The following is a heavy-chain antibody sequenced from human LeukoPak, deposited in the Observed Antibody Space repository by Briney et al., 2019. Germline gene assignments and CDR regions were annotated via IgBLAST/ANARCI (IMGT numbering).Heavy chain of an antibody. V-gene: IGHV4-59*01. CDR1: GGSMSGYF. CDR2: IYYSGST. D-gene: IGHD1-1*01. Sequence: SETLSLTCTVSGGSMSGYFWSWIRQPPGKGLEWIGYIYYSGSTNYNPSLKSRVTLSVDTSKNQFSLKVSSATAADTAVYYCARHGTTGANLNWFDPWGQGTLVTVSS. CDR3: ARHGTTGANLNWFDP. J-gene: IGHJ5*02.